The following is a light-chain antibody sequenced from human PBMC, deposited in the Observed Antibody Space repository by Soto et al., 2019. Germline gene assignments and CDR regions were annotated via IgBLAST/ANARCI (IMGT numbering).Light chain of an antibody. Sequence: IVISQSPATLSVSPGERATLSCRAGQNIHTNLAWYQQKPGQAPRLLIYDASNRATGIPARFSGSGSGTDFTLTISSLEPEDFAVYYCQHRSNWPLTFGGGTKVDI. V-gene: IGKV3-11*01. J-gene: IGKJ4*01. CDR2: DAS. CDR3: QHRSNWPLT. CDR1: QNIHTN.